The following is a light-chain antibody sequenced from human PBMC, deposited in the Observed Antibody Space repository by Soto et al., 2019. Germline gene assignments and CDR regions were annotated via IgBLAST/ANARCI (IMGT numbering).Light chain of an antibody. CDR3: QSYDSSLSGSV. CDR2: GNI. V-gene: IGLV1-40*01. J-gene: IGLJ3*02. Sequence: QSVPTQPPSVSGAPGQRVTGSCTGSSSNIGAGYDVHWYQQLPGPAPKLLIYGNINRPSGVPDRFSGSKSGTSASLAITGLQAEDEADYYCQSYDSSLSGSVFGGATKLTVL. CDR1: SSNIGAGYD.